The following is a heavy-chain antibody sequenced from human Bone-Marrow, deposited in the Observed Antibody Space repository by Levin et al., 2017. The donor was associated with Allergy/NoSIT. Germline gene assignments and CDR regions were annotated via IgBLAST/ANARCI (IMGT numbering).Heavy chain of an antibody. CDR3: ASHGFGGSYF. CDR1: GFTPNY. D-gene: IGHD3-10*01. J-gene: IGHJ4*02. CDR2: FYRGGSI. V-gene: IGHV3-66*02. Sequence: GASVKVSCAASGFTPNYMTWVHQAPGKGLECVSIFYRGGSIYYADSVKGRFSIFTDESKNTLFLQMSSLRTEDTAVYFCASHGFGGSYFWGQGTLVTVSS.